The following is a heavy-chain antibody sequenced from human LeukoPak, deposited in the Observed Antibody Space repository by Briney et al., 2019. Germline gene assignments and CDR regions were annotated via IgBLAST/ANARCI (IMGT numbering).Heavy chain of an antibody. CDR2: IYRSGST. V-gene: IGHV4-30-4*01. D-gene: IGHD3-10*01. J-gene: IGHJ5*02. CDR1: GGSISSSDYY. CDR3: AREGLLLWWGFDP. Sequence: PSETLSLTCTVSGGSISSSDYYWSWIRQPPGRGLEWIGNIYRSGSTYYNPSLASRVTISRDTSRNEFSLKLSSVTAADTAVYYCAREGLLLWWGFDPWGQGTLVTVSS.